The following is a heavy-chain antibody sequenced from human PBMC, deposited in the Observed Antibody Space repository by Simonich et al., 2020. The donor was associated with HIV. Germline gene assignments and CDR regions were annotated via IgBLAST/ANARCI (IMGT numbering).Heavy chain of an antibody. CDR3: ARERAAVVRRVGAFDI. D-gene: IGHD6-19*01. CDR1: GGSFSGYY. CDR2: FKHSGST. Sequence: QVQLQQWGAGLLKPSETLSLTCAVYGGSFSGYYWSWIRQPPGKGLGWIGEFKHSGSTNYNPSLKSRVTISVDTSKNQFSLKLSSVTAADTAVYYCARERAAVVRRVGAFDIWGQGTMVTVSS. J-gene: IGHJ3*02. V-gene: IGHV4-34*01.